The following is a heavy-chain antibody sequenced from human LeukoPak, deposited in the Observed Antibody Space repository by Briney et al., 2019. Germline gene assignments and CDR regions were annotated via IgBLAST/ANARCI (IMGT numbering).Heavy chain of an antibody. V-gene: IGHV3-30*18. J-gene: IGHJ4*03. Sequence: PGGSLRLSCAASGFTFSNYGMHWVRQAPGKGLEWVAVISYDGSNKYYADSVKGRFTISRDNSKNTLYLQMNSLRAEDTAVYYCAKDRGYITCYFDYWGQGTLVTVSS. D-gene: IGHD3-10*01. CDR1: GFTFSNYG. CDR2: ISYDGSNK. CDR3: AKDRGYITCYFDY.